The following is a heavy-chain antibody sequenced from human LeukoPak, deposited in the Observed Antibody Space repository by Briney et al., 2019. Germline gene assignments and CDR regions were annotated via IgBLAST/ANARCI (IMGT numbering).Heavy chain of an antibody. D-gene: IGHD6-13*01. CDR3: ARPTYSSSWYYDY. Sequence: SETLSLTCAVYGGSFRGYYWSWIRQPPRKGLEWIGEINHSGSTNYNPSLKSRVTISVDTSKNQFSLKLSSVTAADTAVYYCARPTYSSSWYYDYWGQGTLVTVSS. CDR2: INHSGST. CDR1: GGSFRGYY. J-gene: IGHJ4*02. V-gene: IGHV4-34*01.